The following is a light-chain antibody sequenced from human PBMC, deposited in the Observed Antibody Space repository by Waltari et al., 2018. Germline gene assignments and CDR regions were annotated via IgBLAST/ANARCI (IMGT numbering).Light chain of an antibody. CDR1: YSNIGNNV. J-gene: IGLJ2*01. CDR2: RSD. V-gene: IGLV1-44*01. CDR3: ASWDDSLNGRWV. Sequence: QSELTQPPSASGTPGQKVTISCSGTYSNIGNNVVNWYQQFPGTAPKLLIYRSDQRPSGVPDRFSGSKSGTSASLAIIGLRSDDEADYYCASWDDSLNGRWVFGGGTKLTVL.